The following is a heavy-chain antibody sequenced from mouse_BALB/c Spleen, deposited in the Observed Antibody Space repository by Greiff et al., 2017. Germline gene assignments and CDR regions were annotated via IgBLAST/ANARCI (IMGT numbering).Heavy chain of an antibody. CDR1: GYTFTSYW. V-gene: IGHV1-69*02. D-gene: IGHD1-2*01. Sequence: VQLQQPGAELVKPGAPVKLSCKASGYTFTSYWMNWVKQRPGRGLEWIGRIDPSDSETHYNQKFKDKATLTVDKSSSTAYIQLSSLTSEDSAVYYCARSYYGYYAMDYWGQGTSVTVSS. J-gene: IGHJ4*01. CDR3: ARSYYGYYAMDY. CDR2: IDPSDSET.